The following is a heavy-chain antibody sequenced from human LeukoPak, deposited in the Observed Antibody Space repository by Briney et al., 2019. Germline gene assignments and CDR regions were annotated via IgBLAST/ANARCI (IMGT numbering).Heavy chain of an antibody. J-gene: IGHJ5*02. CDR2: IYYSGST. V-gene: IGHV4-31*03. Sequence: PSETLSLTCTVSGGSLSSGGYCCSWISQHPGNGLEWIGYIYYSGSTYYNPSLKSRVTISVDTSKNQFSLKLSSVTAADTAVYYCAVYYGRELDPWGQGTLVTVSS. CDR1: GGSLSSGGYC. CDR3: AVYYGRELDP. D-gene: IGHD3-10*01.